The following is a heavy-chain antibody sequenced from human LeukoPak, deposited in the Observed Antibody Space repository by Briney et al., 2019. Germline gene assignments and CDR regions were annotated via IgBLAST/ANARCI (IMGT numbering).Heavy chain of an antibody. J-gene: IGHJ4*02. V-gene: IGHV3-66*02. Sequence: GGSLRLSCAASGFTFSSYSMNWVRQAPGKGLEWVSVIYSGGSTYYADSVKGRFTISRDNSKNTLYLQMNSLRAEDTAVYYCACDSGSYPSPLGYWGQGTLVTVSS. D-gene: IGHD1-26*01. CDR1: GFTFSSYS. CDR3: ACDSGSYPSPLGY. CDR2: IYSGGST.